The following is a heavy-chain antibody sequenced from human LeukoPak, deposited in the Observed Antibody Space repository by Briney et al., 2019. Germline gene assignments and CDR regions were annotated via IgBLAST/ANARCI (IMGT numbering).Heavy chain of an antibody. CDR1: GGSISSGSYY. CDR3: ARGREQFHAFDI. Sequence: SQTLSLTCTVSGGSISSGSYYWSWIRQPPGKGLEWIGYIYYSGSTNYNLSLKSRVTISVDTSKNQFSLKLSSVTAADTAVYYCARGREQFHAFDIWGQGTMVTVSS. V-gene: IGHV4-61*01. D-gene: IGHD6-19*01. J-gene: IGHJ3*02. CDR2: IYYSGST.